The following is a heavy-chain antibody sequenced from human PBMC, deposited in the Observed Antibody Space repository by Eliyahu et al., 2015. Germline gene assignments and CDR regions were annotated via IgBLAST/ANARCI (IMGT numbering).Heavy chain of an antibody. CDR2: IWYDGSNR. J-gene: IGHJ6*04. Sequence: QVQLVESGGGVVQPGRSLRLSCVTSGFNFRDHGXHWVRQAPGKGLEWVAVIWYDGSNRYYADPVKGRFSVSRDNSNNTLYLDMSGLKAEDSAVYYCARDPLDMGSYGGAVIDYDLDVWGKGTTVVVSS. V-gene: IGHV3-33*01. CDR3: ARDPLDMGSYGGAVIDYDLDV. CDR1: GFNFRDHG. D-gene: IGHD3-16*01.